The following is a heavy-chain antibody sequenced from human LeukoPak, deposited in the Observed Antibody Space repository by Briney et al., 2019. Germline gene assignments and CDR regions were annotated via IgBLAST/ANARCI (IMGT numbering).Heavy chain of an antibody. Sequence: SVKVSCKASGGTFSSYAISWVRQAPGQGLEWMGRIIPILGIANYAQKFQGRVTITADKSTSTAYMELSSLRSEDTAVYYCASLLSGSNAAFDIWGQGTMVTVSS. CDR2: IIPILGIA. CDR1: GGTFSSYA. V-gene: IGHV1-69*04. J-gene: IGHJ3*02. D-gene: IGHD1-26*01. CDR3: ASLLSGSNAAFDI.